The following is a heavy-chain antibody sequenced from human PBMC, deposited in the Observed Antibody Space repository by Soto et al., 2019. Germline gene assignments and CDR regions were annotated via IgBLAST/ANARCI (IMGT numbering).Heavy chain of an antibody. D-gene: IGHD2-15*01. Sequence: SETLSLTCAVSDGSISSSTYYWGWIRQPPGKGLEWIGSIYYRGNTYYNPSLKTRVTISVDTSKNQFSLKLSSVTAADTAVYYCARHSAFGSASDPWGQGTMVTVSS. CDR3: ARHSAFGSASDP. V-gene: IGHV4-39*01. CDR1: DGSISSSTYY. J-gene: IGHJ3*01. CDR2: IYYRGNT.